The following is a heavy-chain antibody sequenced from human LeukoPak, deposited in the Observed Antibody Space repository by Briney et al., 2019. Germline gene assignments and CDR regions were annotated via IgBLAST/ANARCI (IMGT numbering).Heavy chain of an antibody. CDR2: MSSGGGYT. Sequence: PGGSLRLSCAASGFTFSSYAMNWVRQAPGKGLEWVSGMSSGGGYTYYADSVKGRFTISRDNSQSTLYLQMNSLRVEDTALYYCAKLATRRKVASYIDSWGQGTPVTVSS. D-gene: IGHD1-26*01. V-gene: IGHV3-23*01. CDR1: GFTFSSYA. CDR3: AKLATRRKVASYIDS. J-gene: IGHJ4*02.